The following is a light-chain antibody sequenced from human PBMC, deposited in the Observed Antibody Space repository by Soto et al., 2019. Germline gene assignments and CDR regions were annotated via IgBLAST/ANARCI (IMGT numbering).Light chain of an antibody. J-gene: IGKJ2*01. CDR3: QQYGSSFRYT. Sequence: EIVLTQSPGTLSLSPGERATLSCRASQSVNGNYLTWYQQKPGQAPRLLIYGASSRATGIPDRFSGSGSGTDCTLIISRLEPEDFAVYYCQQYGSSFRYTFGQGTKLEIK. CDR2: GAS. CDR1: QSVNGNY. V-gene: IGKV3-20*01.